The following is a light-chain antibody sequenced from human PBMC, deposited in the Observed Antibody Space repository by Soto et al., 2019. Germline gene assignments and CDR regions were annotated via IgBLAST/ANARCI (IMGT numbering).Light chain of an antibody. Sequence: EIVMTQSPATLSLSPGERATLSCRASQSVNSNLAWYQQKPGQPPRLLIYAASTSATGIPARFSGSGSGTEFTLTISSLQSEDFALYYCQQYNIWPPIFTFGPGTKVDIK. CDR2: AAS. CDR1: QSVNSN. V-gene: IGKV3-15*01. CDR3: QQYNIWPPIFT. J-gene: IGKJ3*01.